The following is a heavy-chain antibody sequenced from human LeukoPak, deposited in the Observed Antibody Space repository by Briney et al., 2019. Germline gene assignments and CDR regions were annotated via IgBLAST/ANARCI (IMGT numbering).Heavy chain of an antibody. V-gene: IGHV4-59*12. CDR2: IYHSGST. Sequence: PSETLSLTCTVSGGSISSYYWSWIRQPPGKGLEWIGYIYHSGSTYYNPSLKSRVTISVDRSKNQFSLKLSSVTAADTAVYYCARDRGLLGFDPWGQGTLVTVSS. CDR3: ARDRGLLGFDP. CDR1: GGSISSYY. D-gene: IGHD1-26*01. J-gene: IGHJ5*02.